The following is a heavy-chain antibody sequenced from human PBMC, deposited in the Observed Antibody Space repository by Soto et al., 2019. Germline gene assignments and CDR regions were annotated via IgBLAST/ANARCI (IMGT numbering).Heavy chain of an antibody. D-gene: IGHD3-3*01. CDR3: ARDRSYDFWSGYLGYYYYYGMDV. J-gene: IGHJ6*02. CDR2: IYYSGST. Sequence: SETLSLTCTVSGGSISSYYWSWIRQPPGKGLEWIGYIYYSGSTNYNPSLKSRVTISVDTSKNQFPLKLSSVTAADTAVYYCARDRSYDFWSGYLGYYYYYGMDVWGQGTTVTVS. V-gene: IGHV4-59*01. CDR1: GGSISSYY.